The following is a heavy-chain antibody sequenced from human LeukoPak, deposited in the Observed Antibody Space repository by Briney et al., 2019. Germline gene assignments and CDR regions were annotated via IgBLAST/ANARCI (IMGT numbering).Heavy chain of an antibody. D-gene: IGHD2-21*01. Sequence: GGSLRLSCAASGFTFNSYAMNWIRQAPGKGLQWVSAISGSGDTTYYADSVKGRFTISRDNSKNTLYLQMNSLRAEDTAVYYCAKDHLYWPPVAVIAYDFWGQGTLVTVSS. CDR3: AKDHLYWPPVAVIAYDF. J-gene: IGHJ4*02. CDR1: GFTFNSYA. CDR2: ISGSGDTT. V-gene: IGHV3-23*01.